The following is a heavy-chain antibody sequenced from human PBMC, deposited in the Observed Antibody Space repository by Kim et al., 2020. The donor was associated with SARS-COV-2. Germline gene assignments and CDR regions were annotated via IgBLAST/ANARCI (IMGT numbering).Heavy chain of an antibody. Sequence: SGPTLVNPTQTLTLTCTFSGFSLSTSGVGVCWIRQPPGKALEWLALIYWDDDKRYSPSLKSRLTITKDTSKNQVVLTMTNMDPVDTATYYCAHRGWGFWSGSFDYWGQGTLVTVSS. V-gene: IGHV2-5*02. CDR3: AHRGWGFWSGSFDY. CDR2: IYWDDDK. CDR1: GFSLSTSGVG. J-gene: IGHJ4*02. D-gene: IGHD3-3*01.